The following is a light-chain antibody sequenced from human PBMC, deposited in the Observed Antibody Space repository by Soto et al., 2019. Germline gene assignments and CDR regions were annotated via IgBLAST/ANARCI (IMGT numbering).Light chain of an antibody. V-gene: IGLV2-23*02. Sequence: QSALTQPASVSGSPGQSITISCTGARSDVGSYNLVSWYQQHPGIAPKLIIYEVTKRPSGVSNRFSGSKSGNTASLTISGLQAEDESDYYCCSYAGSSTLLFGAGTKITAL. CDR3: CSYAGSSTLL. CDR1: RSDVGSYNL. J-gene: IGLJ2*01. CDR2: EVT.